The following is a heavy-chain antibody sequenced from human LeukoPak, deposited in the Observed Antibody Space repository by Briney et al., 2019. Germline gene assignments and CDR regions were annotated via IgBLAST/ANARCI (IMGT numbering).Heavy chain of an antibody. V-gene: IGHV4-59*01. CDR1: GGSISSYY. CDR3: ARAVEYSYGSNWFDP. J-gene: IGHJ5*02. D-gene: IGHD5-18*01. Sequence: SETLSLTCTVSGGSISSYYWSWIRQPPGKGLEWIGYIYYSGSTNYNPSLKSRVTISVDTSKNQFSLKLSSVTAADTAVYYCARAVEYSYGSNWFDPWGQGTLVTVSS. CDR2: IYYSGST.